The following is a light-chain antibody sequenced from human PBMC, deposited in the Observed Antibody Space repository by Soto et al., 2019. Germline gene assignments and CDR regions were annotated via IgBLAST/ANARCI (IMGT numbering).Light chain of an antibody. CDR3: QAWDSSTVV. CDR2: QDN. V-gene: IGLV3-1*01. Sequence: SYELTQPPSVSVSPGQTASITCSGDKLGDKYACWYQQKPGQSPVLVIYQDNERPSGIPERFSGSNSGNTATLTISETQAMDEADYYCQAWDSSTVVFGGGTKLTVL. J-gene: IGLJ3*02. CDR1: KLGDKY.